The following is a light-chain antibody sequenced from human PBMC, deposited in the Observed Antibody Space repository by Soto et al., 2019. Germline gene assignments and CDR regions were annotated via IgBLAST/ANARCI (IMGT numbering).Light chain of an antibody. CDR2: DAS. CDR3: QQRSNWTPLT. Sequence: EIVLTQSPATLSLSPGERATLSCRASQSVSSYLAWYQQKPGQAPRLLIYDASNTATGIPARFSGSGSGTDVTLTISSLEPEDFAVYYCQQRSNWTPLTFGGGTKVDIK. V-gene: IGKV3-11*01. CDR1: QSVSSY. J-gene: IGKJ4*01.